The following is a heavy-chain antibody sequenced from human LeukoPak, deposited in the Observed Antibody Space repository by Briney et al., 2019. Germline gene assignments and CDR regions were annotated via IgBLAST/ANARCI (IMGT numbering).Heavy chain of an antibody. CDR1: GFTFTGYY. V-gene: IGHV1-2*02. J-gene: IGHJ4*02. D-gene: IGHD4-23*01. CDR3: ARDSYGGNWSLGY. Sequence: ASMKLSCKASGFTFTGYYIHWVRQAPGQGLEWMGWVNPNNGGVNYAQMFQGRVTITRDTSIGTAYMELSRLTSDDTAVYYCARDSYGGNWSLGYWGQGTLVTVSS. CDR2: VNPNNGGV.